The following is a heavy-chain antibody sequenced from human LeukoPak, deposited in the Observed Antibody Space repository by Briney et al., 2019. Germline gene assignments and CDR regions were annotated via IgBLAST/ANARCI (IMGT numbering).Heavy chain of an antibody. J-gene: IGHJ4*02. CDR2: INHSGST. D-gene: IGHD6-25*01. CDR1: GGCFSGYY. CDR3: ARGNEAAL. V-gene: IGHV4-34*01. Sequence: SETLSLTCAVYGGCFSGYYWSGIRQPPGEGLEWIGEINHSGSTNYHPSLKSRVTISVDTSKNQFSVKLSSVTAADTVVYYCARGNEAALWGQGTLVPVSS.